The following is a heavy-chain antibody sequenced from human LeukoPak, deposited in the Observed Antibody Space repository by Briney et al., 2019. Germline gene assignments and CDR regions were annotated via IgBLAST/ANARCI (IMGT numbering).Heavy chain of an antibody. J-gene: IGHJ4*02. CDR1: GDTFSNHA. CDR2: TDPIGGST. CDR3: ARWTTTYLDY. D-gene: IGHD4-11*01. Sequence: ASVKVSCKASGDTFSNHAINWVRQAPGQGLEWMGITDPIGGSTNYAQKFQGRVTMTRDTSTSTVYMELSSLRSEDSAVYYCARWTTTYLDYWGQGTLVTVSS. V-gene: IGHV1-46*01.